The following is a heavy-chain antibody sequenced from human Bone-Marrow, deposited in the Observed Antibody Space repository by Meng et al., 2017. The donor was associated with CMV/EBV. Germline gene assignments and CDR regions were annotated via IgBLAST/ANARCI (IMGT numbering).Heavy chain of an antibody. Sequence: GESLKISCAASGFTFSSYWMSWVCQAPGKGLEWVANIKQDGSEKYYVDSVKGRFTISRDNAKNSLYLQMNSLRAEDTAVYYCARGGVVVVPAAISYYYYGMDVWGQGTTVTVSS. J-gene: IGHJ6*02. CDR3: ARGGVVVVPAAISYYYYGMDV. D-gene: IGHD2-2*01. CDR1: GFTFSSYW. V-gene: IGHV3-7*01. CDR2: IKQDGSEK.